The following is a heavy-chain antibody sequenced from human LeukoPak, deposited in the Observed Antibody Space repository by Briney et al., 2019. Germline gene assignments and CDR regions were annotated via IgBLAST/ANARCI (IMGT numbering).Heavy chain of an antibody. CDR3: ARHVTFMSRITIVRGRKDVGFDY. CDR1: GGSFSGYY. CDR2: INHSGST. D-gene: IGHD3-10*01. V-gene: IGHV4-34*01. J-gene: IGHJ4*02. Sequence: PSETLSLTCAVYGGSFSGYYWSWIRQPPGKGLEWIGEINHSGSTNYNPSLKSRVTISVDMSKNQFSLKLSSVTAADTAVYYCARHVTFMSRITIVRGRKDVGFDYWGQGTQVTVSS.